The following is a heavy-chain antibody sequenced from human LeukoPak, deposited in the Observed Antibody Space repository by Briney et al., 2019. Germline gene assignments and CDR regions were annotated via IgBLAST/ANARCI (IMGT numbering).Heavy chain of an antibody. J-gene: IGHJ4*02. CDR2: IGGRDGST. Sequence: GSLRLSCAASGFTFSSYGMSWVRQAPGKGLEWVSAIGGRDGSTYYADSVKGRFTISRDNSKNTLYVQMNSLRAEDTAVYYCAKDGREQQLVLSFDYWGQGTLVTVSS. D-gene: IGHD6-13*01. CDR1: GFTFSSYG. CDR3: AKDGREQQLVLSFDY. V-gene: IGHV3-23*01.